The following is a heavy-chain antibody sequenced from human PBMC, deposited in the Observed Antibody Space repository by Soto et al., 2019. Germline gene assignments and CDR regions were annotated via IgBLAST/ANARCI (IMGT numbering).Heavy chain of an antibody. V-gene: IGHV3-30*18. CDR2: ISYDGSNK. CDR3: AKDASYYDFWSGYTHHYYYYYMDV. J-gene: IGHJ6*03. Sequence: GGSLRLSCAASGFTFSSYGMHWVRQAPGKGLEWVAVISYDGSNKYYADSVKGRFTISRDNSKNTLYLQMNSLRAEDTAVYYCAKDASYYDFWSGYTHHYYYYYMDVWGKGTTVTVSS. D-gene: IGHD3-3*01. CDR1: GFTFSSYG.